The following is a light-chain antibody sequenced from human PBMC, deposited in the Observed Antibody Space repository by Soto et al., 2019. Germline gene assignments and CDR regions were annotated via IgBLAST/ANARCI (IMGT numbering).Light chain of an antibody. V-gene: IGKV2-28*01. CDR1: QSLLWSNGHNY. Sequence: DIVMTPSPLSLAVTPGEPASISCRSSQSLLWSNGHNYVDWYLQKPGQSPQLLIYLGSNRASGVPDRFSGSGSGTDFTLKISRVEAEDVGVYYCMQALETQWTFGQGTKVEI. J-gene: IGKJ1*01. CDR2: LGS. CDR3: MQALETQWT.